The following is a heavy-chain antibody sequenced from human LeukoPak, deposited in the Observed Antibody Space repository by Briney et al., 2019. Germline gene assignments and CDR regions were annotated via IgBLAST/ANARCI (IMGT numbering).Heavy chain of an antibody. J-gene: IGHJ4*02. CDR2: ISYDGSKK. CDR1: GFSLSGYG. V-gene: IGHV3-30-3*01. Sequence: GSLRLSCAASGFSLSGYGMHRVRQAPGKGLEWVAVISYDGSKKYYADSVKGRFTISRDNSKNTQYLEMNSLKAEDTAVYYCARVRAPHYYDYWGQGTLVTVFS. CDR3: ARVRAPHYYDY.